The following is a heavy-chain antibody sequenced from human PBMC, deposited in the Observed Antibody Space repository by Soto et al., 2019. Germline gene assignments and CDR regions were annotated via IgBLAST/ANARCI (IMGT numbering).Heavy chain of an antibody. J-gene: IGHJ6*02. Sequence: PGGSLRLSCAASGFTFSSYAMHWVRQAPGKGLEWVSVISYDGSNKYYADSVKGRFTISRDNSKNTLYLQMNSLRAEDTAVYYCARGHHSKDVWGQGATVPVSS. CDR3: ARGHHSKDV. CDR1: GFTFSSYA. CDR2: ISYDGSNK. V-gene: IGHV3-30-3*01.